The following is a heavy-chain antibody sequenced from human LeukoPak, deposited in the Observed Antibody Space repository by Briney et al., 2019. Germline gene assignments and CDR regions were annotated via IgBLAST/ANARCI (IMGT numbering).Heavy chain of an antibody. CDR1: GFTVSSNY. D-gene: IGHD4-17*01. Sequence: GGSLRLSCAASGFTVSSNYMSWVRQAPGKGLEWVSVIYSGGSTYYADSVKGRFTISRDNSKNTLYLQMNSLRAEDTAVYYCARGLRWYNDAFDIWGQGTMVTVSS. CDR3: ARGLRWYNDAFDI. V-gene: IGHV3-66*01. J-gene: IGHJ3*02. CDR2: IYSGGST.